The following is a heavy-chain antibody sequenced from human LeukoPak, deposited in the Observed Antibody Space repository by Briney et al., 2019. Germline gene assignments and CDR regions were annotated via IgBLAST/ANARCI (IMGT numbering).Heavy chain of an antibody. D-gene: IGHD3-3*01. CDR3: ARGKVDYDFWSGYYRGGAFDI. V-gene: IGHV1-8*01. CDR2: MNPNRGNP. CDR1: GDTFTRYD. J-gene: IGHJ3*02. Sequence: GASVKISSKTSGDTFTRYDINCVRHATGQGLEWRGWMNPNRGNPGYAHKCQGRVTMTRHTSISTAYMELSTLRSEDTAVYYCARGKVDYDFWSGYYRGGAFDIWGQGTMVTVSS.